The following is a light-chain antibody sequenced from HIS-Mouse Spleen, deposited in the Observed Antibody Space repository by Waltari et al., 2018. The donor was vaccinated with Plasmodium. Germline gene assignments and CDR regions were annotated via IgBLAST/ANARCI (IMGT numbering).Light chain of an antibody. CDR1: QSFSSY. CDR3: QQRSNWPRVLT. Sequence: EIVLTHSPATLPLSPGERATLSCRASQSFSSYLAGYQQNPGQAPRLLIYDASNRATRIPARFSGSGSGTDFTLTISSLEPEDFAVYYCQQRSNWPRVLTFGGGTKVEIK. V-gene: IGKV3-11*01. J-gene: IGKJ4*01. CDR2: DAS.